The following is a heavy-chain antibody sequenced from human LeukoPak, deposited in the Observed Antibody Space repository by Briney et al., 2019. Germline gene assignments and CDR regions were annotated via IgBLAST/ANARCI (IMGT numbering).Heavy chain of an antibody. CDR2: INHSGST. Sequence: SETLSLTCAIYGGSFSGYSWTWIRQPPGEGLEWIGEINHSGSTNYNPSLKSRVTISVDTSKNQFSLKLSSVTAADTAVYYCARLGLYYYDSSGYYYARYYFDYWGQGTLVTVSS. D-gene: IGHD3-22*01. CDR1: GGSFSGYS. CDR3: ARLGLYYYDSSGYYYARYYFDY. J-gene: IGHJ4*02. V-gene: IGHV4-34*01.